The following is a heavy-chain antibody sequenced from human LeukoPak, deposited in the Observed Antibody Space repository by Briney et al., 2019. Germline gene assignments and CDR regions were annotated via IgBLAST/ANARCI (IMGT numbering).Heavy chain of an antibody. Sequence: PGGSLRLSCAASGFTFSSYNMHWVRQAPGKGLEWVSYITSSSTTIYYADSVQGRFTFSRDNAKSSLFLQMNSLRDEDTAVYYCVTAAVAGTVYWGQGTLVTVSS. CDR1: GFTFSSYN. CDR3: VTAAVAGTVY. CDR2: ITSSSTTI. J-gene: IGHJ4*02. D-gene: IGHD6-19*01. V-gene: IGHV3-48*02.